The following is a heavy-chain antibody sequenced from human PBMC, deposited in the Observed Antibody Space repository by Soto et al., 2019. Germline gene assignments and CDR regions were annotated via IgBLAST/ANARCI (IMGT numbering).Heavy chain of an antibody. D-gene: IGHD3-3*01. V-gene: IGHV3-23*01. CDR3: ACTYYDFWSGYPPYYGMDV. CDR2: ISGSGGST. Sequence: GALRLSCAASGFTFSIYAMSWVRQAPGKGLEWVSAISGSGGSTYYADSVKGRFTISRDNSKNTLYLQMNSLRAEDTAVYYCACTYYDFWSGYPPYYGMDVWGQGTTVTVSS. J-gene: IGHJ6*02. CDR1: GFTFSIYA.